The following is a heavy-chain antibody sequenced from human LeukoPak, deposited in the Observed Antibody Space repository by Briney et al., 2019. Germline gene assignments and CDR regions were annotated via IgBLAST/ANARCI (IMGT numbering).Heavy chain of an antibody. Sequence: PSETLSLTCNVSGGSISGYHWSWIRQPPGKGLEWLGYIYYSGSSNYNPSLKSRVTMSADASKNQFSLKLSSVTAADTAVYYCARVPRSYYYYYYMDVWGKGTTVTVSS. CDR3: ARVPRSYYYYYYMDV. V-gene: IGHV4-59*01. CDR1: GGSISGYH. J-gene: IGHJ6*03. CDR2: IYYSGSS.